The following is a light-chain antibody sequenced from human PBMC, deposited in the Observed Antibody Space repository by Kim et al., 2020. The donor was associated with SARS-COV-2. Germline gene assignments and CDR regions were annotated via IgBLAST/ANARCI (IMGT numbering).Light chain of an antibody. Sequence: SASVGYGVTITCRASQSLTKYLSWYQQKPGTAPKLLIYGAFNLQSGVPSRFTGSGSGTDFSLTITGLQPEDFATYYCQQSFTVPYTFGQGTKLEI. CDR2: GAF. CDR1: QSLTKY. J-gene: IGKJ2*01. V-gene: IGKV1-39*01. CDR3: QQSFTVPYT.